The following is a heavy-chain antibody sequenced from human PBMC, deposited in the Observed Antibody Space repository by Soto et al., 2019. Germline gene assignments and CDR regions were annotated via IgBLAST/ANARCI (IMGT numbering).Heavy chain of an antibody. D-gene: IGHD3-16*01. CDR3: ARALWGSPLPAIGGTFDY. Sequence: PSQTLSLTCAISGDSVSSNSAAWNWIRQSPSRGLEWLGRTYYRSKWYNDYAVSVKSRITINPDTSKNQFSLQLNSVTPEDTAVYYCARALWGSPLPAIGGTFDYWGQGTLVTVSS. CDR2: TYYRSKWYN. V-gene: IGHV6-1*01. CDR1: GDSVSSNSAA. J-gene: IGHJ4*02.